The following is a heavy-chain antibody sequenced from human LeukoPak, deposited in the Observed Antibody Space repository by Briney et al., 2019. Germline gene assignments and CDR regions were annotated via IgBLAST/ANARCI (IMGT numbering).Heavy chain of an antibody. CDR1: GFTFGDYA. D-gene: IGHD3-22*01. V-gene: IGHV3-49*04. Sequence: GGSLRLSCTASGFTFGDYAMSWVRQAPGKGLEWVGFIRSKSYGGTTDYAASVKGRFTISRDDSKSIAYLQMNSLKTEDTAMYYCTRDSSGFTKFDPWGQGTLVTVSS. CDR2: IRSKSYGGTT. CDR3: TRDSSGFTKFDP. J-gene: IGHJ5*02.